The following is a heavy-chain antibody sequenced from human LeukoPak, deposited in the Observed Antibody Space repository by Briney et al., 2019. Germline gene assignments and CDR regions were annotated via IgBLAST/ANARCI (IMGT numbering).Heavy chain of an antibody. J-gene: IGHJ5*02. V-gene: IGHV1-46*01. Sequence: ASVKVSCKASGYTFTSYYMHWVRQAPGQGLEWMGIINPSGGSTSYAQKFQGRVTMTRDMSTSTVYMELSSLRSEDTAVYYCARAGIPGYCTNVTCSNWLDPWGQGTLVTVSS. CDR1: GYTFTSYY. CDR3: ARAGIPGYCTNVTCSNWLDP. CDR2: INPSGGST. D-gene: IGHD2-8*01.